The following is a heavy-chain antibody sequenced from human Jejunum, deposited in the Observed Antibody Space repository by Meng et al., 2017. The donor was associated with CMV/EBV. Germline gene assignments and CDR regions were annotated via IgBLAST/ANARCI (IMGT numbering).Heavy chain of an antibody. CDR2: IYYSGRT. Sequence: GYYWSWIRQYPGKGLEWIGHIYYSGRTDYNPSLKSRITVSVDTSKNQFSLKLSSVTAADTAVYYCARTLGETTDYGSGTYLPMYWFDPWGRGTLVTVS. D-gene: IGHD3-10*01. CDR3: ARTLGETTDYGSGTYLPMYWFDP. J-gene: IGHJ5*02. CDR1: GYY. V-gene: IGHV4-31*02.